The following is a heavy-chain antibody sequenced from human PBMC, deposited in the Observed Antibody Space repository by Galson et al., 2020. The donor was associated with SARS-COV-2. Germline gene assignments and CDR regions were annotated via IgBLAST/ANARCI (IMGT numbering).Heavy chain of an antibody. J-gene: IGHJ4*02. CDR2: VCSDDDN. CDR1: GFTLNTLGMC. V-gene: IGHV2-70*01. Sequence: SGPTLVKPTQTLKLTCTFSGFTLNTLGMCVAWIRQPPGKALEWLALVCSDDDNVYTPSLKTRLSISEDASKNQVVLTMTNMDPVDTATYYCARIPPSSVGYYFDSWGQGTPVTVSS. D-gene: IGHD6-25*01. CDR3: ARIPPSSVGYYFDS.